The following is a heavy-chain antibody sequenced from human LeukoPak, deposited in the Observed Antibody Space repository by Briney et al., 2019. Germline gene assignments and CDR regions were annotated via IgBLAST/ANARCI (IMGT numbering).Heavy chain of an antibody. J-gene: IGHJ4*02. D-gene: IGHD1-26*01. CDR1: GGSISNSF. CDR2: IYYSGST. CDR3: ARGQYSGSCFDN. Sequence: SETLSLTCAVSGGSISNSFWTWIRQPPGQGLEWIGHIYYSGSTNYNPSLKSRVIISIDTSKNQFSLNLSSVIAADTAVYYCARGQYSGSCFDNWGQGSLVTVSS. V-gene: IGHV4-59*01.